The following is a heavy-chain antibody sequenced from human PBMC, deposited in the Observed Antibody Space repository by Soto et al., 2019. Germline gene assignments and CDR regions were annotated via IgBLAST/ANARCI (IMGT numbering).Heavy chain of an antibody. CDR2: ISSSGGDT. Sequence: GGSLRLSCAASGFTFRSDAMTWVRQAPGKGLEWVSAISSSGGDTWYADSVKGRFTISRDNSKNTLFLHVNSLRAEDTAVYYCAKGGIVLREKYWGQGTLVTVSS. V-gene: IGHV3-23*01. J-gene: IGHJ4*02. D-gene: IGHD6-6*01. CDR3: AKGGIVLREKY. CDR1: GFTFRSDA.